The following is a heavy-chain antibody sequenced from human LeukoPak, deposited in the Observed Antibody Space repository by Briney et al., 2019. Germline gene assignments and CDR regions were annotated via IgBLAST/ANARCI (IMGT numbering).Heavy chain of an antibody. Sequence: PSETLSLTCTVSGGSISSSSYYWSWIRQPPGTGLEWIVEINHSGSTNYNPSLMSRVTISVYTSKNQFSLNLSSVTAADTAVYYCAKDSRNAFDIWGQGTMVTVSS. V-gene: IGHV4-39*07. CDR3: AKDSRNAFDI. J-gene: IGHJ3*02. CDR2: INHSGST. D-gene: IGHD2-2*01. CDR1: GGSISSSSYY.